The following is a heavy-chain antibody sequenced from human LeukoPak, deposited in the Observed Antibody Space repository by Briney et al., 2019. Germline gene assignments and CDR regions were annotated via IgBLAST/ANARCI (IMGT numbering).Heavy chain of an antibody. CDR1: GFTFSSYE. V-gene: IGHV3-48*03. J-gene: IGHJ4*02. Sequence: GGSLRLSCAASGFTFSSYEMNWVRQAPGKGLEWVSYISSSGSTIYYADSVKDRFTISRDNAKNSLYLQMNSLRAEDTAVYYCARDLSPLSNYMGDYWGQGTLVTVSS. CDR3: ARDLSPLSNYMGDY. D-gene: IGHD1-7*01. CDR2: ISSSGSTI.